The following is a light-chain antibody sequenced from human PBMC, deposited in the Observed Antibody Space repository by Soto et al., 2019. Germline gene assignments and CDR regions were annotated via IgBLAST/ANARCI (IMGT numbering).Light chain of an antibody. CDR3: KNYNSAPLP. V-gene: IGKV1-27*01. Sequence: DIQMTQSPSSLSASLGDRVTITCRASQGISVYLAWFQQKPGKVPKLLIYAASTLQSGVPSRFSGSGSGTVFTLPISSLQLKVVATYYCKNYNSAPLPLGGGTKVDI. CDR2: AAS. J-gene: IGKJ4*01. CDR1: QGISVY.